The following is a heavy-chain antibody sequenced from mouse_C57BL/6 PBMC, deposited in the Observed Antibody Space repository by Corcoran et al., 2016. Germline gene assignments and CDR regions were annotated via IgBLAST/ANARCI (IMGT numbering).Heavy chain of an antibody. CDR2: INTYSGVP. CDR1: GYTFTTYG. J-gene: IGHJ3*01. V-gene: IGHV9-3*01. CDR3: ARDPLAY. Sequence: QIQLVQSGPELKKPGETVKISCKASGYTFTTYGMSWVKQAPGKGFKWMGWINTYSGVPTYADDFKGRFAFSLETSASTAYLQINNLKNEDTATYFCARDPLAYWGQGTLVTVSA.